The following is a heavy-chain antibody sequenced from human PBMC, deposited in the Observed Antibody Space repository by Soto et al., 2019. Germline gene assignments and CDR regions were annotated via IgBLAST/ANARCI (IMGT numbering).Heavy chain of an antibody. Sequence: ASVKVSCKAFGFTFTSSAMQWVRQARGQRLEKIGWIVVGSGNTNYAQKFQERVTITRDMSTSTAYMEPSSLRSEDTAVYYCAAEIAARSQNDAFDIWGQGTMVTVSS. CDR3: AAEIAARSQNDAFDI. V-gene: IGHV1-58*02. CDR2: IVVGSGNT. J-gene: IGHJ3*02. D-gene: IGHD6-6*01. CDR1: GFTFTSSA.